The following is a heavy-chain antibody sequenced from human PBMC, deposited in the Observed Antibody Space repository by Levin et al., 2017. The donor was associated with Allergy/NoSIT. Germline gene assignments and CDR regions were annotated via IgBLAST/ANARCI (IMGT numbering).Heavy chain of an antibody. CDR1: GYTFTSYG. Sequence: ASVKVSCKASGYTFTSYGISWVRQAPGQGLEWMGWISAYNGNTNYAQKLQGRVTMTTDTSTSTAYMELRSLRSDDTAVYYCARDLVRAAFGVVAHYYYYYGMDVWGQGTTVTVSS. V-gene: IGHV1-18*01. CDR3: ARDLVRAAFGVVAHYYYYYGMDV. J-gene: IGHJ6*02. D-gene: IGHD3-3*01. CDR2: ISAYNGNT.